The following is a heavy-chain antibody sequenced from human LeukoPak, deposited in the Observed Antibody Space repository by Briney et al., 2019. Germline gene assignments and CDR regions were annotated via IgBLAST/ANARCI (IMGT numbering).Heavy chain of an antibody. V-gene: IGHV4-34*01. J-gene: IGHJ4*02. CDR2: IYYSGST. CDR1: GGSFSGYY. D-gene: IGHD1-1*01. Sequence: SETLSLTCAVYGGSFSGYYWSWIRQPPGKGLEWIGSIYYSGSTYYNPSLKSRVTISVDTSKNQFSLKLSSVTAADTAVYYCARSDTTGTTYDYWGQGTLVTVSS. CDR3: ARSDTTGTTYDY.